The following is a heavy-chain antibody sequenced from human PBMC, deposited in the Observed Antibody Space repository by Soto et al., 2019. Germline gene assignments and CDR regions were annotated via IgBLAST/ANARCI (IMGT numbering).Heavy chain of an antibody. CDR2: ISDNGINK. V-gene: IGHV3-30*18. Sequence: GGSLRLSCAASGFTFSSYGMHWVRQAPGKGLEWVAVISDNGINKYYADSVRGRFTISRDNSKNTLYLQMNSLRVEDTAIYYCAKPLQVYWGQGTQVTVSS. CDR1: GFTFSSYG. J-gene: IGHJ4*02. CDR3: AKPLQVY.